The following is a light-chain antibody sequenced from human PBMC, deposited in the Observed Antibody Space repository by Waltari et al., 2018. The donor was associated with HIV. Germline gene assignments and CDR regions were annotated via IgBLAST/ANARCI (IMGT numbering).Light chain of an antibody. CDR3: SSYTNSDILL. Sequence: QSALTQPASVSGSPGQSITISCPGANTDIGLYHLVSWYRQHPDKAPPLATSGVNTLPSGVSDRFSGSKSCNTASLTISSLQAEDEADYYCSSYTNSDILLFGGGTKLTVL. CDR2: GVN. CDR1: NTDIGLYHL. J-gene: IGLJ2*01. V-gene: IGLV2-14*01.